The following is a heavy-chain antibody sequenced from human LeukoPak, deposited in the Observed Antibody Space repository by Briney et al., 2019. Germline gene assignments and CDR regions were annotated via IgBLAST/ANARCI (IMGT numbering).Heavy chain of an antibody. CDR1: GGTFSSYA. Sequence: SVKVSCKASGGTFSSYAISWVRQAPGQGLEWMGRIIPPVGIANYAQKFQGRVTITADKSTSTAYMALSSLRSEDTAVYYCASRPTAKAPFDYWGQGTLVTVSS. CDR2: IIPPVGIA. J-gene: IGHJ4*02. D-gene: IGHD5-18*01. V-gene: IGHV1-69*04. CDR3: ASRPTAKAPFDY.